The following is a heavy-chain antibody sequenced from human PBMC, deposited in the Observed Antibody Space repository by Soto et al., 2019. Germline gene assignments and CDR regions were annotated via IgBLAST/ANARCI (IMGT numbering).Heavy chain of an antibody. CDR3: ANYYDIVTGVGGMNYYYYGMDV. CDR1: GFTFSSYA. Sequence: EVQLLESGGGLVQPGGSLRLSCAASGFTFSSYAMSWVRQAPGKGLEWVSAISGSGGSTYYADSVKGRFTISRDNSKNTLYLQMNSLRAEDTAVYYCANYYDIVTGVGGMNYYYYGMDVWGQGTTVTVSS. V-gene: IGHV3-23*01. CDR2: ISGSGGST. J-gene: IGHJ6*02. D-gene: IGHD3-9*01.